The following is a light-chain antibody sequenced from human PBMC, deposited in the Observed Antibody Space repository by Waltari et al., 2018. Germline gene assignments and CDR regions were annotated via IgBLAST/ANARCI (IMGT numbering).Light chain of an antibody. CDR1: SSNIGRNT. CDR3: AAWDDSLRGYV. V-gene: IGLV1-44*01. J-gene: IGLJ1*01. Sequence: QSVLTQPPSASGTPGQRVTISCSGSSSNIGRNTVIWYRQLPGTAPKLLIYDNNHRASGVPDRFSGSKSGTSAALAISGLQSGDEADYYCAAWDDSLRGYVFGTGTKVTVL. CDR2: DNN.